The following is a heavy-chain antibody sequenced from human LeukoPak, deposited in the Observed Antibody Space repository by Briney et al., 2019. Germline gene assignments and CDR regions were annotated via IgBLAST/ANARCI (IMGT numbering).Heavy chain of an antibody. CDR3: SRGRLTMT. V-gene: IGHV3-7*01. Sequence: PGGSLRLSCAASVFTFRISWMMWLPRARGGGVEWGANIKEEGSKKSHVQPVKGRFSISRDNAKNTLYPQNNGLRDEDTAVSYCSRGRLTMTWGQGTLVTVSS. D-gene: IGHD3-22*01. CDR1: VFTFRISW. CDR2: IKEEGSKK. J-gene: IGHJ5*02.